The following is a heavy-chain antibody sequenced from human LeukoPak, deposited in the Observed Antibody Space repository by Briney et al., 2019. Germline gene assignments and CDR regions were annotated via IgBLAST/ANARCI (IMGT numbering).Heavy chain of an antibody. Sequence: GRSLRLSCAASGFTFSSYGMHWVRQAPAKGLEWVAIISYDGSNKYYAASVKGRFTISRDNSKNTLYLQMNSLRAEDTAVYYCAKSTTVTQRGYFDYWGQGTLVTVSS. CDR2: ISYDGSNK. D-gene: IGHD4-17*01. CDR1: GFTFSSYG. J-gene: IGHJ4*02. V-gene: IGHV3-30*18. CDR3: AKSTTVTQRGYFDY.